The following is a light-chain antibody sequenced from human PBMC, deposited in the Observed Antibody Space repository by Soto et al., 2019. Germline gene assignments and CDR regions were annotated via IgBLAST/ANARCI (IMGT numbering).Light chain of an antibody. V-gene: IGKV3-15*01. CDR3: QQYNDWHPYT. CDR2: GAS. CDR1: QSVSSN. J-gene: IGKJ2*01. Sequence: EIVMTQSPATLSVSPGERATLSCRASQSVSSNLAWHQQKPGQAPRLLIYGASTRATGIPARFSGSGSGTEFTLTISSLQSEDFAVYYCQQYNDWHPYTFGQGTKLEIK.